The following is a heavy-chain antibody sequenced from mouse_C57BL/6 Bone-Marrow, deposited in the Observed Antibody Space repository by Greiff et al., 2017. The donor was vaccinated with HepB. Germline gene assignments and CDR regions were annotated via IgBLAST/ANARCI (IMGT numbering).Heavy chain of an antibody. CDR3: ARWLLDYYAMDY. CDR1: GYTFTSYW. D-gene: IGHD2-3*01. CDR2: IHPNSGST. V-gene: IGHV1-64*01. J-gene: IGHJ4*01. Sequence: VQLQQSGAELVKPGASVKLSCKASGYTFTSYWMHWVKQRPGQGLEWIGMIHPNSGSTNYNEKFKSKATLTVDKSSSTAYMQLSSLTSEDSAVYYCARWLLDYYAMDYWGQGTSVTVSS.